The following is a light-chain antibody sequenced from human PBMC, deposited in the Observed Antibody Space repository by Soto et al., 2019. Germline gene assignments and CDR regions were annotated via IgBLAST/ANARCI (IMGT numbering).Light chain of an antibody. J-gene: IGKJ3*01. CDR1: QSVLYSSNNKNY. CDR3: QQYYSTPFT. CDR2: WAS. V-gene: IGKV4-1*01. Sequence: DIVMTQSPDSLAVSLGERATINCKSSQSVLYSSNNKNYLAWYQQKPGQPPKLLISWASTRESGVPDRFSGSGSGTDFTLTISSLQAEDVAVYYCQQYYSTPFTFGPGTKVGIK.